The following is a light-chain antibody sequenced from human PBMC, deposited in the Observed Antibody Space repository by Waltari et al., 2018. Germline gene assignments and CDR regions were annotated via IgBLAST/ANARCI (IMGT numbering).Light chain of an antibody. Sequence: QSALTQPASVSGSAGQSITISCPGTSSDVGGYEFVSWYQQQPGKAPKLPIYDVSIRPSGVSNRFSGSKSGNTASLSISGLQADDEADYYCSSHIGTSTQVFGTGTRVTVV. J-gene: IGLJ1*01. CDR1: SSDVGGYEF. CDR2: DVS. V-gene: IGLV2-14*03. CDR3: SSHIGTSTQV.